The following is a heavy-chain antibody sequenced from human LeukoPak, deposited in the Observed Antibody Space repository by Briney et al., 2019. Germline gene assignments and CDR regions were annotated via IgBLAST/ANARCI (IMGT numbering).Heavy chain of an antibody. CDR3: ARGGTTGTTSPLRAFDI. J-gene: IGHJ3*02. V-gene: IGHV3-21*04. CDR2: ISSSSSYI. D-gene: IGHD1-1*01. CDR1: GFTFSSYS. Sequence: GGSLRLSCAASGFTFSSYSMNWVRQAPGKGLEWVSSISSSSSYIYYADSVKVRFTISRDNAKNSLYLQMNSLRAEDTAVYYCARGGTTGTTSPLRAFDIWGRGTMVSVSS.